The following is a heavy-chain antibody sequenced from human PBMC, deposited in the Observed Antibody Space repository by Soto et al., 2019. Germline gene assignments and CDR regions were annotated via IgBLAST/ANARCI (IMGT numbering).Heavy chain of an antibody. CDR2: IIPMFGTP. D-gene: IGHD5-12*01. CDR3: ASSEGRDGYSFDY. Sequence: ASVKVSCKASGVTFNRQDMRWVRPAPGQGLEGMCGIIPMFGTPHYAEKFQDRVTITADESTGTAYLELSSLTSEDTAVYYCASSEGRDGYSFDYWGPGTLVTVSS. J-gene: IGHJ4*02. CDR1: GVTFNRQD. V-gene: IGHV1-69*13.